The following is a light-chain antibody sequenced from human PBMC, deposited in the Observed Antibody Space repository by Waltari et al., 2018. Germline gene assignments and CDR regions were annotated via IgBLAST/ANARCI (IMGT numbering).Light chain of an antibody. CDR3: QQYDDRPPYT. J-gene: IGKJ2*01. CDR2: SAS. CDR1: QSINMN. Sequence: EIVMTQSPVILSVSPGERATLSCRASQSINMNLAWYQQKPGQAPRLLIYSASTRATGIPARFSGSGSGTEFTLAISSMQSEDFAVYFCQQYDDRPPYTFGQGTKLEIK. V-gene: IGKV3D-15*01.